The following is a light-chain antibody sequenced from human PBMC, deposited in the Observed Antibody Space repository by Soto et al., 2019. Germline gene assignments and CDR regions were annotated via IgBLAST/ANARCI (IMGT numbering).Light chain of an antibody. CDR3: AAWDDSLSGWV. CDR2: DND. CDR1: GSNIGSNS. Sequence: QSVLTQPPSVSAAPGQTVTISCSGGGSNIGSNSVSWYQQVSGTAPKLLLYDNDKRPSGIPDRFSGSKSGTSATLGITGLQTADEADYYCAAWDDSLSGWVFGGGTKATVL. V-gene: IGLV1-51*01. J-gene: IGLJ3*02.